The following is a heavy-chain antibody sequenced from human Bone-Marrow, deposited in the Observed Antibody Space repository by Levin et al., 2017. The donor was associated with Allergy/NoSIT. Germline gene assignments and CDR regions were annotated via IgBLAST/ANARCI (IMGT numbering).Heavy chain of an antibody. CDR2: IRSTPYGGTT. CDR3: TRDAYVVK. J-gene: IGHJ4*02. V-gene: IGHV3-49*03. D-gene: IGHD2-21*01. CDR1: GFNFADYA. Sequence: GGSLRLSCSTSGFNFADYAVTWFRQAPGKGLQWVGLIRSTPYGGTTEYAASVKGRFNISRDDSKSVAYLQMNSLKTEDTAVYYCTRDAYVVKWGQGTLVTVSS.